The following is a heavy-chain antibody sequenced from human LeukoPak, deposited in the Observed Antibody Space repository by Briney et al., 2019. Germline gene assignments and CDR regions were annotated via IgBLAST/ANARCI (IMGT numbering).Heavy chain of an antibody. J-gene: IGHJ4*02. CDR3: ASTPGHTVTTGWYFDY. CDR2: IIPIFGTA. V-gene: IGHV1-69*06. D-gene: IGHD4-17*01. CDR1: GGTFSSYA. Sequence: SVKVSCKASGGTFSSYAISWVRQAPGQGLEWMGGIIPIFGTANYAQKFQGRVTITADKSTSTAYMELSSLRSEDTAVYYCASTPGHTVTTGWYFDYWGQGTLVTVSS.